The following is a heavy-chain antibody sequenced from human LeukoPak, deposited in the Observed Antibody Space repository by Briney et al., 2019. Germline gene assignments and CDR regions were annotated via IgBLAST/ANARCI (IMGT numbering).Heavy chain of an antibody. CDR1: GYTFANSG. D-gene: IGHD6-13*01. V-gene: IGHV1-18*01. J-gene: IGHJ4*02. CDR2: ISGYNGNT. Sequence: ASVKVSCKASGYTFANSGISWVRQAPGQGLEWMGWISGYNGNTNYAQNLQGRVAMTTDTSTSTAYMELRSLRSDDTAVYYCARARGGSWSLDYWGQGTLITVSS. CDR3: ARARGGSWSLDY.